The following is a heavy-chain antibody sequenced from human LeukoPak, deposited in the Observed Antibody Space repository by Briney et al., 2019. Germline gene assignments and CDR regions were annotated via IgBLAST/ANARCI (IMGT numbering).Heavy chain of an antibody. CDR1: GFTFSNFA. V-gene: IGHV3-23*01. CDR2: ISGIDGST. CDR3: AKDGGSSWYSDWFDP. D-gene: IGHD6-13*01. J-gene: IGHJ5*02. Sequence: QAGGSLRLSCAASGFTFSNFAMSWVRQAPGKGLEWVSAISGIDGSTYYADSVKGRFTISRDKSKNTLYLQMNSLRAEDTAVYYCAKDGGSSWYSDWFDPWGQGTLVTVSS.